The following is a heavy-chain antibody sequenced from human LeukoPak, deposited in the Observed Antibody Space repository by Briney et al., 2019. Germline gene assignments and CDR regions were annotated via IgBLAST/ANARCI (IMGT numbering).Heavy chain of an antibody. CDR3: ARDGPRPVTVIVVGFMDV. CDR2: ISSSSSYI. J-gene: IGHJ6*03. CDR1: GFTFSSYS. Sequence: GGSLRLSCAASGFTFSSYSMNWVRQAPGKGLEWVSSISSSSSYIYYADSVKGRFTISRDNAKNSLYLQMNSLRAEDTAVYYCARDGPRPVTVIVVGFMDVWGKGTTVTVSS. D-gene: IGHD3-22*01. V-gene: IGHV3-21*01.